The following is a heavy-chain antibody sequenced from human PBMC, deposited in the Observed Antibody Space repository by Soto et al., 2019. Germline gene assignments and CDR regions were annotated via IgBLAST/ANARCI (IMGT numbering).Heavy chain of an antibody. D-gene: IGHD4-17*01. CDR2: IYYSGST. CDR1: GGSISSYY. V-gene: IGHV4-59*08. CDR3: ARHPLYDGDYGGAFDI. J-gene: IGHJ3*02. Sequence: QVQLQESGPGLVKPSETLSLTCTVSGGSISSYYWSWIRQPPGKGLEWIGYIYYSGSTNYNPSLKSRVTISVDTSKNQFSLKLSSVTAADTAVYYCARHPLYDGDYGGAFDIWGQGTMVTVSS.